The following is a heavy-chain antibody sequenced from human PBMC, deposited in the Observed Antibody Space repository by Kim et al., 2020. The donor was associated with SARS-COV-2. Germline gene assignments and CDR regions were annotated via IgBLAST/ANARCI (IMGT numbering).Heavy chain of an antibody. CDR3: AKESGSGSYYGWTYYYYG. CDR2: ISYDGSNK. Sequence: GGSLRLSCAASGFTFSSYGMHWVRQAPGKGLEWVAVISYDGSNKYYADSVKGRFTIYRDNSKNTLYLQMNSLRAEDTAVYYCAKESGSGSYYGWTYYYYG. V-gene: IGHV3-30*18. CDR1: GFTFSSYG. J-gene: IGHJ6*01. D-gene: IGHD3-10*01.